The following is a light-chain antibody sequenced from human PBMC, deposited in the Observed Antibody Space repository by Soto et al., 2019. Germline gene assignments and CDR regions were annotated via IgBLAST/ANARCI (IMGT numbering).Light chain of an antibody. V-gene: IGKV4-1*01. CDR3: HQYYASPPT. J-gene: IGKJ4*01. CDR1: QSLFYISQKRDF. CDR2: WAS. Sequence: EIVMTQSPDSLAVSLGDRATINCRSSQSLFYISQKRDFLAWYQQRPGQPPKLLFSWASTRESGVPDRFTGGGSGTDFTLTITNVQAEDVAVYYCHQYYASPPTFGGGTKVEI.